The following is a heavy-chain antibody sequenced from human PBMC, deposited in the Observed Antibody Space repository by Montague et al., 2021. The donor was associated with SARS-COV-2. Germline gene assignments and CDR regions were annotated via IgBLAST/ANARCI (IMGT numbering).Heavy chain of an antibody. CDR2: IFHSGIT. J-gene: IGHJ5*02. CDR3: ARTEYNWNDWFDP. D-gene: IGHD1-20*01. V-gene: IGHV4-59*13. Sequence: SETLSPTCSVSGGSISSYYWSWIRQYPGKGLEWIGYIFHSGITDYNPSLKSRVTISVDMSKNQFSLQLNSVTAADSAVYYCARTEYNWNDWFDPWGQGTLVTVFS. CDR1: GGSISSYY.